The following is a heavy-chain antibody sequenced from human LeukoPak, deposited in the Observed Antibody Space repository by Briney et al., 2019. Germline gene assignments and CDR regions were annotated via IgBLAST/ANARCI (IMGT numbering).Heavy chain of an antibody. J-gene: IGHJ4*02. CDR3: ARGYCSGTSCYMFDS. CDR1: GFNFIDNS. CDR2: ISSSKTYI. V-gene: IGHV3-21*01. D-gene: IGHD2-2*01. Sequence: GGSLRLSCAGSGFNFIDNSMHWVRQAPGRGLEWVSSISSSKTYIYYRDSVKGRFTISRDNAKNSLFLRMNSLRGEDTAVYFCARGYCSGTSCYMFDSWGQGTRVIVSS.